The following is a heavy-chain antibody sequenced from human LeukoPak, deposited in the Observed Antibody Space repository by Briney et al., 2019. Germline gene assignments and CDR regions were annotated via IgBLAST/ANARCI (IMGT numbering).Heavy chain of an antibody. Sequence: ASVKVSCKASGYTFTGYYMHWVRQAPGQGLEWKGWINPNSGGTNYAQKFQGWVTMTRDTSISTAYMELSRLRSDDTAVYYCARGGYFDSPPPSNWFDPWGQGTLVTVSS. V-gene: IGHV1-2*04. CDR1: GYTFTGYY. CDR2: INPNSGGT. D-gene: IGHD3-9*01. CDR3: ARGGYFDSPPPSNWFDP. J-gene: IGHJ5*02.